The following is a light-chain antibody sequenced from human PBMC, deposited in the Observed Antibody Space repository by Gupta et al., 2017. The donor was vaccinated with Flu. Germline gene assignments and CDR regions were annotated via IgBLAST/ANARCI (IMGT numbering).Light chain of an antibody. J-gene: IGLJ1*01. CDR1: SSDVCGNNF. CDR2: DDN. V-gene: IGLV2-14*03. Sequence: TTTSNATSSDVCGNNFVSWSQQTPGQAPHLLIYDDNNRGSGVPDRFSGSKYGTTASLTITGLQAEDEADYYCTSRTSSTTLYVFGSGTKVTVL. CDR3: TSRTSSTTLYV.